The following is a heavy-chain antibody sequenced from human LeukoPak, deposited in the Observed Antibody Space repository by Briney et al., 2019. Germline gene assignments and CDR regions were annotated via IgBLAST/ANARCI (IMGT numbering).Heavy chain of an antibody. CDR2: IIPILGIA. CDR3: AREYGGNPGLFGY. V-gene: IGHV1-69*04. CDR1: GGTFSSYT. J-gene: IGHJ4*02. D-gene: IGHD4-23*01. Sequence: SVKVSCKASGGTFSSYTISWVRQAPGQGLEWMGRIIPILGIANYAQKFQGRVTITADKSTSTAYMELSSLRSEDTAVYYCAREYGGNPGLFGYWGQGTLVTVSS.